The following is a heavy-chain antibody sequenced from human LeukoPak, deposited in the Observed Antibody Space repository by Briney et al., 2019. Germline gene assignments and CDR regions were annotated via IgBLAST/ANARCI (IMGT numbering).Heavy chain of an antibody. CDR1: GFTLRSYW. CDR2: INIDGSIT. J-gene: IGHJ4*02. CDR3: ARDSPSVGATIDY. D-gene: IGHD1-26*01. Sequence: GGSLRLSCAASGFTLRSYWMHWVRQVPGKGLVWVSRINIDGSITSYADSVEGRFTISRDNAKNTLYLQMNSLRAEDTAVYYCARDSPSVGATIDYWGQGTLVTVSS. V-gene: IGHV3-74*01.